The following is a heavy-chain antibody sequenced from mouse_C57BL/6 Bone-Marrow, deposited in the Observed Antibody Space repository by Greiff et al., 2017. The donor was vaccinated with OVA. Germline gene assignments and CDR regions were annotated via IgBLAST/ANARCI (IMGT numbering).Heavy chain of an antibody. CDR2: IYPGSGST. CDR3: VFITTVVAKDWYFDV. D-gene: IGHD1-1*01. Sequence: QVQLQQPGAELVKPGASVKMSCKASGYTFTSYWITWVKQRPGQGLEWIGDIYPGSGSTNYNEKFKGKATFTADTSSNTAYMQLSSLTTEDSAIYYCVFITTVVAKDWYFDVWGTGTTVTVSS. V-gene: IGHV1-55*01. J-gene: IGHJ1*03. CDR1: GYTFTSYW.